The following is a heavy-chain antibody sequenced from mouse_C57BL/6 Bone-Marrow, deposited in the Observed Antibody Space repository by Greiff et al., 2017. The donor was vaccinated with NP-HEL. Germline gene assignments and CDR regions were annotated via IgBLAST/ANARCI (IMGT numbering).Heavy chain of an antibody. CDR2: IYPRSGNT. D-gene: IGHD1-1*01. J-gene: IGHJ2*01. V-gene: IGHV1-81*01. CDR3: ARPYYGSSYGY. CDR1: GYTFTSYG. Sequence: QVQLQQSGAELARPGASVKLSCKASGYTFTSYGISWVKQRTGQGLEWIGEIYPRSGNTYYNEKFKGKATLTADKSSSTAYMELRSLTSEDYAVYFCARPYYGSSYGYWGQGTTLTVSS.